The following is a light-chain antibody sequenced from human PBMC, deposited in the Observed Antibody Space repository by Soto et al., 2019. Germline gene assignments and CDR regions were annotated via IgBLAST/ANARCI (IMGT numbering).Light chain of an antibody. V-gene: IGLV1-40*01. CDR3: QSYDNGRSGSWI. Sequence: QAVVTQPPSVSGAPGLRVTISCTGNSANIGAGYDVHWYQRLPGTAPKLLIYGDNHRPSGVPDRFSGSKSGTSASLAITGLQAEDEADYYGQSYDNGRSGSWIFGGGTKLTVL. J-gene: IGLJ2*01. CDR2: GDN. CDR1: SANIGAGYD.